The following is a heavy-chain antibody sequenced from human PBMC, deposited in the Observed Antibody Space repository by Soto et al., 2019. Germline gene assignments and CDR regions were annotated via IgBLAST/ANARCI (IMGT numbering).Heavy chain of an antibody. CDR1: GFTFSSYW. J-gene: IGHJ6*03. D-gene: IGHD2-15*01. CDR2: IKQDGSEK. Sequence: PGGSLRLSCAASGFTFSSYWMSWVRQAPGKGLEWVANIKQDGSEKYYVDSVKGRFTISRDNAKNSLYLQMNSLRAEDTAVYYCARGSGYCSGGSCYSEVGYYYYYMDVWGKGTTVTVSS. V-gene: IGHV3-7*01. CDR3: ARGSGYCSGGSCYSEVGYYYYYMDV.